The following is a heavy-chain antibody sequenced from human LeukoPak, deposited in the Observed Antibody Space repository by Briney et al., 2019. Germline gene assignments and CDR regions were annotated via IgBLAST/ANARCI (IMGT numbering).Heavy chain of an antibody. D-gene: IGHD3-10*01. CDR2: IYYSGST. Sequence: SETLSLTCTVFGGSISSYYWSWIRQPPGKGLEWSGYIYYSGSTNYNPSLKSRVTISVDTSKTQFSLKLSSVTAADTAVYYCARGPWFGELSIDYWGQGTLVTVSS. CDR3: ARGPWFGELSIDY. CDR1: GGSISSYY. V-gene: IGHV4-59*01. J-gene: IGHJ4*02.